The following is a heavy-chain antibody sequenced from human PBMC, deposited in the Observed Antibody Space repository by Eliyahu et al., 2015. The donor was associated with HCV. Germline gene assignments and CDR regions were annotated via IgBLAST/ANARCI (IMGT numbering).Heavy chain of an antibody. Sequence: QVQLVESGGGVVQPGRSLRLXCAASGFXFSSXGMHWVRQAPGKGLEWVAVIWYDGSNKYYADSVKGRFTISRDNSKNTLYLQMNSLRAEDTAVYYCARERHCSGGSCYSGGDYWGQGTLVTVSS. D-gene: IGHD2-15*01. J-gene: IGHJ4*02. CDR3: ARERHCSGGSCYSGGDY. CDR2: IWYDGSNK. V-gene: IGHV3-33*01. CDR1: GFXFSSXG.